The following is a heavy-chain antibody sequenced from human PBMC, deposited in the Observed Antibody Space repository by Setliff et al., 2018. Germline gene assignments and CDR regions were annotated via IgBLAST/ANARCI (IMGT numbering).Heavy chain of an antibody. Sequence: GGSLRLSCAASGLTFRTYAMSWVRQAPGKGLEWVSSTTGSGGDRDYADSVKGRFTISRDNSKNTLYLQMNNLRAEDTAVYYCVTSTIIIYYFDFWGQGTPVTVSS. J-gene: IGHJ4*02. CDR3: VTSTIIIYYFDF. V-gene: IGHV3-23*01. D-gene: IGHD3-10*01. CDR1: GLTFRTYA. CDR2: TTGSGGDR.